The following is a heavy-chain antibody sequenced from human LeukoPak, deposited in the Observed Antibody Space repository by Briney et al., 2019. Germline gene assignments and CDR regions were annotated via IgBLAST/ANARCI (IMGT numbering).Heavy chain of an antibody. D-gene: IGHD2-2*01. V-gene: IGHV4-34*01. CDR3: ARVYCSSTSCYGSGVDY. CDR1: GGSFSGYY. J-gene: IGHJ4*02. Sequence: SETLSLTCAVYGGSFSGYYWSWIRQPPGKGLEWIGEINQSGSTNYNPSLKSRVTISVDTSKNQFSLKLSSVTAADTAVYYCARVYCSSTSCYGSGVDYWGQGTLVTVSS. CDR2: INQSGST.